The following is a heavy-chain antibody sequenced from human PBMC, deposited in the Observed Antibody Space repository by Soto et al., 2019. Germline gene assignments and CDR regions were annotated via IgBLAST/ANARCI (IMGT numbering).Heavy chain of an antibody. V-gene: IGHV3-64*04. Sequence: GGSLRLSCAASGFTFSSYAMHWVRQAPGKGLEYVSAISSNGGSTYYADSVKGRFTISRDNSKNTLYLQMNSLRAEDTAVYYCAARVVPAAMDYYYYGMDVWGQGTTVTVSS. CDR3: AARVVPAAMDYYYYGMDV. CDR1: GFTFSSYA. D-gene: IGHD2-2*01. J-gene: IGHJ6*02. CDR2: ISSNGGST.